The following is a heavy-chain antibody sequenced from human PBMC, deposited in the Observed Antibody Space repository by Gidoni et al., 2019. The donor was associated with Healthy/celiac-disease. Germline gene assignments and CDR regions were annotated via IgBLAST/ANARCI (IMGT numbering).Heavy chain of an antibody. D-gene: IGHD6-13*01. CDR3: ARHDVIADWRHGMDV. CDR1: CGSISNIY. CDR2: IFYRGVT. Sequence: QVHLQESGPGLVKPSETLSLTCTVSCGSISNIYWSWARQPPGKGLDWIGYIFYRGVTRYNPSLKSRVSISADAAKNQISLKLSFVTAADTAVYYCARHDVIADWRHGMDVWGQGTTVTVSS. J-gene: IGHJ6*02. V-gene: IGHV4-59*08.